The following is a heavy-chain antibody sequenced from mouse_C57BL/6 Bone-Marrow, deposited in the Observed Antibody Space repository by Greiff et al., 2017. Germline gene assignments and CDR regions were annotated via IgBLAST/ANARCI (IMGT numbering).Heavy chain of an antibody. CDR1: GYTFTDYE. Sequence: VQLQQSGAELVRPGASVTLSCKASGYTFTDYEMHWVKQTPVHGLEWIGAIDPETGGTAYNQKFKGKAILTADKSSSTAYMELRSLTSEDSAVYYCTRGGLLWFFDYWGQGTTLTVSS. V-gene: IGHV1-15*01. CDR3: TRGGLLWFFDY. J-gene: IGHJ2*01. CDR2: IDPETGGT. D-gene: IGHD2-2*01.